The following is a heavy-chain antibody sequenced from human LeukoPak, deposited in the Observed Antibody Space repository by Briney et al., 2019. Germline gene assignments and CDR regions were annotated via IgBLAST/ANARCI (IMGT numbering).Heavy chain of an antibody. CDR2: IYYSGST. V-gene: IGHV4-39*01. Sequence: SETLSLTCTVSGGSISSSSYYWGWIRQPPGKGRVWIGSIYYSGSTYYNPSLKSRVTISVDTSKNQFSLKLSSVTAADTAVYYCARLQTRIFGSDSWFDPWGQGTLVTVSS. CDR1: GGSISSSSYY. J-gene: IGHJ5*02. CDR3: ARLQTRIFGSDSWFDP. D-gene: IGHD3-3*01.